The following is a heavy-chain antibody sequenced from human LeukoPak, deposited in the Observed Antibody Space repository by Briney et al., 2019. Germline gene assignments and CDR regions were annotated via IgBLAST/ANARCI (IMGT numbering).Heavy chain of an antibody. CDR2: IKQDGSEK. CDR3: AISATARGGFDF. D-gene: IGHD6-25*01. V-gene: IGHV3-7*01. CDR1: GFTFSSYW. J-gene: IGHJ4*02. Sequence: PGGSLRLSCAASGFTFSSYWMSWVRQAPGKGLEWVANIKQDGSEKYYVDSVKGRFTISRDNAKNSLFLQMNSLRAEDTAMYFCAISATARGGFDFWGQGTLVTVSS.